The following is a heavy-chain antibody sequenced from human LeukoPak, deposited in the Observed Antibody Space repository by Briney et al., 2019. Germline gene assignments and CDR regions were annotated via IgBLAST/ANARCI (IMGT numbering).Heavy chain of an antibody. CDR3: ARHRYSGSDTQGFDS. CDR2: VYPSNSET. D-gene: IGHD5-12*01. V-gene: IGHV5-51*01. CDR1: GYRFTAYW. J-gene: IGHJ4*02. Sequence: GEPLKISCTGSGYRFTAYWITWVRQMPGKGLEGMGIVYPSNSETRYSPSFQGQVTISADKSISTAYLQWSSLEASDTAMYFCARHRYSGSDTQGFDSWGQGTLVTVSS.